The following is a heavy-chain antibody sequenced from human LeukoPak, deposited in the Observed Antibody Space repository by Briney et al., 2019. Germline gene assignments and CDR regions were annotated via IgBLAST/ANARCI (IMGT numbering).Heavy chain of an antibody. CDR1: GYSISSGYY. V-gene: IGHV4-38-2*01. CDR2: IYHSGST. Sequence: SETLSLTCAVSGYSISSGYYWGWIRQPPGKGLEWIGSIYHSGSTYYNPSLKRRVTISVDTSKNQFSLKLSSVTAADTAVYYCARRQLELRSDAFDIWGQGTMVTVSS. D-gene: IGHD1-7*01. CDR3: ARRQLELRSDAFDI. J-gene: IGHJ3*02.